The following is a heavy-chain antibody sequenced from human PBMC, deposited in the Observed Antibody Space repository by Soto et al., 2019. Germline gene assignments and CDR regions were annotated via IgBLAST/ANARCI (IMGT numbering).Heavy chain of an antibody. V-gene: IGHV1-8*01. CDR3: AVIGYCSGGSCYLAFDI. D-gene: IGHD2-15*01. Sequence: QVQLVQSGAEVKKPGASVKVSCKASGYTFTSYDINWVRQATGQGLEWMGWMNPNSGNTGYAQKFQGRVTMTRNTSISTAYMELRSLRSEDTAVYYCAVIGYCSGGSCYLAFDIWGQGTMVTVSS. J-gene: IGHJ3*02. CDR2: MNPNSGNT. CDR1: GYTFTSYD.